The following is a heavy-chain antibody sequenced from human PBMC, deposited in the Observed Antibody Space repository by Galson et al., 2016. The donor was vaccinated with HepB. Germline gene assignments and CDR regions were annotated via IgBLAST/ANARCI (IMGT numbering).Heavy chain of an antibody. V-gene: IGHV3-21*01. D-gene: IGHD5-24*01. J-gene: IGHJ4*02. CDR1: GFTFRNYN. CDR2: IMSSSNYI. CDR3: AREGGYKYGWFDY. Sequence: SLRLSCAASGFTFRNYNMNWVRQAPGKGLEWVSSIMSSSNYIFYAASVKGRFTISRDNAKNSLSLQMSGLRAEDTAVYYCAREGGYKYGWFDYWGQGIRVTVSS.